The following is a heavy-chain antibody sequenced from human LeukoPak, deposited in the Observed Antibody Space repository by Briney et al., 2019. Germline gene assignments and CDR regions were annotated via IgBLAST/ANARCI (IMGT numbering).Heavy chain of an antibody. CDR1: GFTFSSYA. CDR2: ISYDGSNK. J-gene: IGHJ4*02. D-gene: IGHD2-2*01. V-gene: IGHV3-30-3*01. Sequence: GGSLRLSCAASGFTFSSYAMHWVRQAPGEGLEWAAVISYDGSNKYYADSVKGRFTISRDNSKNTLYLQMNSLRAEDTAMYYCARDECSSTSCYRTKGVDYWGQGTLVTVSS. CDR3: ARDECSSTSCYRTKGVDY.